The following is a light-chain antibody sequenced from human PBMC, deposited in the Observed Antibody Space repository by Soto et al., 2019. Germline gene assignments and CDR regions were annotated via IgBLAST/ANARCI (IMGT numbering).Light chain of an antibody. CDR2: DAS. J-gene: IGKJ1*01. V-gene: IGKV3-11*01. CDR3: QHYGSSPT. CDR1: QSVSSY. Sequence: EIVLTQSPSTLSLSPGERATLSCRASQSVSSYLAWYQQKPGKAPRLLIYDASNRATGIPARSSGSGSGTDFTLTINGLEPEDFAVYFCQHYGSSPTFGQGTKVDIK.